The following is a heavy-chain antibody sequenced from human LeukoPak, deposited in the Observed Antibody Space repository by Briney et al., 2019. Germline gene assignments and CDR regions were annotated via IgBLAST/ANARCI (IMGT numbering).Heavy chain of an antibody. CDR2: IYYSGST. CDR3: ARVDVYERTFDY. CDR1: GGSISSSSYY. Sequence: SETLSLTCTVSGGSISSSSYYWGWIRQPPGKGLEWIGSIYYSGSTYYNPSLKSRVTISVDTSKNQFSLKLSSVTAADTAVYYCARVDVYERTFDYWGQGTLVTVSS. V-gene: IGHV4-39*07. D-gene: IGHD2/OR15-2a*01. J-gene: IGHJ4*02.